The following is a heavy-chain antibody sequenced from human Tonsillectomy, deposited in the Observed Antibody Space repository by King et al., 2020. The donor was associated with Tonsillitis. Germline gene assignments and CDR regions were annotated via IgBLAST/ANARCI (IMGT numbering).Heavy chain of an antibody. J-gene: IGHJ4*02. Sequence: VQLVESGGGLVQPGGSLKLSCAASGFTFSGSAMHWARQASGKGLEWVGRIRSKANSYAPAYAASVKGRFTISRDDSKNTAYLQMNSLKTEDTAVYYCTRSGNCGGDCYYDYWGQGTLVTVSS. CDR3: TRSGNCGGDCYYDY. CDR1: GFTFSGSA. CDR2: IRSKANSYAP. V-gene: IGHV3-73*02. D-gene: IGHD2-21*02.